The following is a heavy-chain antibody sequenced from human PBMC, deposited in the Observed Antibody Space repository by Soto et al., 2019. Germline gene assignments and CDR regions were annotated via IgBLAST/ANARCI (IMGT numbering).Heavy chain of an antibody. CDR2: IYHSGST. CDR1: GYSISSSNW. D-gene: IGHD6-13*01. Sequence: PSETLSLTCAVSGYSISSSNWWSWVRQPPGKGLEWIGEIYHSGSTNYNPSLKSRVIISVDTSKNQFSLRLSSVTAADTAVYYCARYIAASGTYYLDFWGQGTLVTVSS. J-gene: IGHJ4*02. CDR3: ARYIAASGTYYLDF. V-gene: IGHV4-4*02.